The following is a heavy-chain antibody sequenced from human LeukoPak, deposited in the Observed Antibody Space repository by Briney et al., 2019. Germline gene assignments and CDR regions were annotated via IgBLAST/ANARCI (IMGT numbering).Heavy chain of an antibody. Sequence: GGSLRLSCAASGFTFRSYEMNWVRQAPGKGLEWVSYIVPGGATIYYPDSVKGRFTISRDDAKNSLSLQMNSLRAEDTAVYYCARPRRDGSPFDFWGQGTLVTVSS. CDR1: GFTFRSYE. D-gene: IGHD5-24*01. CDR3: ARPRRDGSPFDF. J-gene: IGHJ4*02. CDR2: IVPGGATI. V-gene: IGHV3-48*03.